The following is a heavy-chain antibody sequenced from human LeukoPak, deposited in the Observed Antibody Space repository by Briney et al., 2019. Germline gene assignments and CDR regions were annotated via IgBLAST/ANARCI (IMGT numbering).Heavy chain of an antibody. Sequence: SETLSLTCTVSGGSISSSSYYWGWIRQPPGKGLEWIGSIYYSGSTYYNPSLKSRVTISVDTSKNQFSLKLSSVTAADTAVYYCARDPGRDFWSGNWFDPWGQGTLVTVSS. CDR2: IYYSGST. D-gene: IGHD3-3*01. J-gene: IGHJ5*02. CDR1: GGSISSSSYY. CDR3: ARDPGRDFWSGNWFDP. V-gene: IGHV4-39*02.